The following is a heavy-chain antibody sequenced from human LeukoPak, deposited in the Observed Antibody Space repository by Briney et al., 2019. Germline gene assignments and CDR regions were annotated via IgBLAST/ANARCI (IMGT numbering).Heavy chain of an antibody. CDR1: GGSISSSSYY. CDR2: IYYSGST. D-gene: IGHD3-3*02. V-gene: IGHV4-39*07. CDR3: ARRIASQNYFDY. J-gene: IGHJ4*02. Sequence: SETLSLTCTVSGGSISSSSYYWGWIRQPPGKGLEWIGSIYYSGSTYYNPSLKSRVTISVDTSKNQFSLKLSSVTAADTAVYYCARRIASQNYFDYWGQGALVTVSS.